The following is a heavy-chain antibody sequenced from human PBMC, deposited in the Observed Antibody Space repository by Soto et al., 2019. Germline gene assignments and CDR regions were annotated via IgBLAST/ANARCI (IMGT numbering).Heavy chain of an antibody. CDR3: ARDGEDSSSNWFDP. CDR1: GGTFSIYA. D-gene: IGHD6-6*01. J-gene: IGHJ5*02. CDR2: IIPIFGTT. Sequence: SVKVSCKASGGTFSIYAISCVLQSPGQWLDWMGGIIPIFGTTNYAQKFQGRVTITADESTSTAYMELSSLRSEDTAVYYCARDGEDSSSNWFDPWGQGTLVTVSS. V-gene: IGHV1-69*13.